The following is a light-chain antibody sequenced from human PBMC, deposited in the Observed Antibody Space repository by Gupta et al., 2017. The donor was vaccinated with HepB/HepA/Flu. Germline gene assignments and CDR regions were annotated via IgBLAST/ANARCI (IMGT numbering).Light chain of an antibody. CDR3: PEWESSTWV. Sequence: SYELTQPPSVSVSPGQTASITCSGDKLGHKYVSWYQQKPGQSPVLVIYQDTKRPSGIPERFSGSNYGNTAPMNIRGTQAMEEAEYYCPEWESSTWVFGGGTKLTVL. CDR2: QDT. J-gene: IGLJ2*01. CDR1: KLGHKY. V-gene: IGLV3-1*01.